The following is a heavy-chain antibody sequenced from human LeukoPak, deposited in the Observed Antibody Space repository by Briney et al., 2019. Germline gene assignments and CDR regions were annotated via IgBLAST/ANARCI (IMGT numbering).Heavy chain of an antibody. CDR1: GFTFSSLS. CDR3: ARASSGWAVDLYYFDY. D-gene: IGHD6-19*01. J-gene: IGHJ4*02. CDR2: ISSSGTYI. V-gene: IGHV3-21*01. Sequence: PGGSLRLSCAASGFTFSSLSMNWVRQAPGKGLEWVSSISSSGTYIYYPDSLKGRFTISRDNANNSLYLQMNSLRAEDTAVYYCARASSGWAVDLYYFDYWGQGTLVTVSS.